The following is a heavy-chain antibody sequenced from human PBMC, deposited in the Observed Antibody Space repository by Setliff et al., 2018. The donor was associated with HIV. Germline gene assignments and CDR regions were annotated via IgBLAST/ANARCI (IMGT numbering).Heavy chain of an antibody. CDR1: GDSINTHY. CDR3: ARSTVGAGASSP. D-gene: IGHD1-26*01. Sequence: PSETLSLTCTVSGDSINTHYWSWIRQPPGKGLEWIGCISHSGNTNFNPSLNSRVTISLDTSKNQFSLRLTSLTAADTAIYYCARSTVGAGASSPWGRGILVTVPQ. J-gene: IGHJ5*02. V-gene: IGHV4-59*11. CDR2: ISHSGNT.